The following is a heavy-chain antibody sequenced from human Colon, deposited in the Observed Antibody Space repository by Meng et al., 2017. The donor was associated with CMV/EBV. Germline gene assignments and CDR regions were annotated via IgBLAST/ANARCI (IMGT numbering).Heavy chain of an antibody. CDR1: GGSFGGYY. CDR3: AAQRNLSPPT. D-gene: IGHD2-2*01. CDR2: INHSGSP. J-gene: IGHJ5*02. Sequence: AETLSLTCAVYGGSFGGYYWSWIRQPPGKGREWIGEINHSGSPNYNPSLKSRITISVDTSKNPFSLKLSSVTAADTAVYYCAAQRNLSPPTWGQGTLVTVSS. V-gene: IGHV4-34*01.